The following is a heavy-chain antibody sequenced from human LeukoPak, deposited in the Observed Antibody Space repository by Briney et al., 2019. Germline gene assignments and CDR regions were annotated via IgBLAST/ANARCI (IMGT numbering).Heavy chain of an antibody. D-gene: IGHD5-18*01. CDR3: ARDGGYSYGYSLDC. V-gene: IGHV4-4*07. Sequence: PSETLSLTCTVSGGSISSYYWSWIRQPAGKGLDWIGRIHISGSTNYNPSLKSRLTMSVDTSKNQFSLKLSSVTAADTAVYYCARDGGYSYGYSLDCWGQGTLVTVSS. J-gene: IGHJ4*02. CDR2: IHISGST. CDR1: GGSISSYY.